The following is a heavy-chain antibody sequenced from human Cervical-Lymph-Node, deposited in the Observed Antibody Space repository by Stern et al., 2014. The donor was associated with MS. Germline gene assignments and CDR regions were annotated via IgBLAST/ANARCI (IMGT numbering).Heavy chain of an antibody. CDR1: GFTFTTHY. V-gene: IGHV1-46*03. Sequence: QVQLMQSGAEVKKPGASVKVSCEASGFTFTTHYMHWIRQAPGEGLEWVGMVNQNSGTTSYARQFQGRVIITRDTSTSTIYMELTGLRSEDTALYFCTRVQRERRALDHFDPWGQGTLVTVSS. CDR2: VNQNSGTT. CDR3: TRVQRERRALDHFDP. D-gene: IGHD1-1*01. J-gene: IGHJ5*02.